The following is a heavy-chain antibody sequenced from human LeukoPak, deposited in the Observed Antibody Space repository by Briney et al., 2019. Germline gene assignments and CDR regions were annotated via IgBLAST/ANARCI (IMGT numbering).Heavy chain of an antibody. Sequence: EGSLRLSCAASGFSFSSFWMSWVRQAPGKGLEWVANIKQDGSEKYYVDSVKGRLTISRDNAKNSLYLQLNSLQAEDTAVYYCAREGITAAADFWGQGTLVTVPS. CDR1: GFSFSSFW. D-gene: IGHD6-13*01. V-gene: IGHV3-7*01. CDR3: AREGITAAADF. J-gene: IGHJ4*02. CDR2: IKQDGSEK.